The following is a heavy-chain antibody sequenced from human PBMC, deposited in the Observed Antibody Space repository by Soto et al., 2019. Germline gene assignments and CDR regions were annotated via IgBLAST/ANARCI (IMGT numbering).Heavy chain of an antibody. J-gene: IGHJ4*02. CDR3: ARIWRDSSGYYTGDSFDY. D-gene: IGHD3-22*01. V-gene: IGHV1-18*01. Sequence: ASVKVSCKASGYTFTSYGISWVRQAPGQGLEWMGWISAYNGNTNYAQKLQGRVTMTTDTSTSTAYMELRSLRSDDTAVYYCARIWRDSSGYYTGDSFDYWGQGTLVTVSS. CDR1: GYTFTSYG. CDR2: ISAYNGNT.